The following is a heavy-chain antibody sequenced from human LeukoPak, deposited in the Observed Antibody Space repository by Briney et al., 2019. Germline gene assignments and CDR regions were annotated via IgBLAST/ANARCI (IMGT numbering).Heavy chain of an antibody. CDR1: GYTITDYY. CDR2: IIPNTGGT. D-gene: IGHD3-3*01. Sequence: GASVKVSCKASGYTITDYYLHWVRQAPGQGLEWMGWIIPNTGGTNYAQKFQDWVTMSSDTSISTAYMELSSLRSDDTAVYYCARSDDFWSGLYAFDIWGQGTMVTVSS. CDR3: ARSDDFWSGLYAFDI. V-gene: IGHV1-2*04. J-gene: IGHJ3*02.